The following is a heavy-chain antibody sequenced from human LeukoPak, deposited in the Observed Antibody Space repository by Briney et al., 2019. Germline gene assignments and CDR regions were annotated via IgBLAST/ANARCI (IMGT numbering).Heavy chain of an antibody. CDR1: GGSISSYY. D-gene: IGHD2-2*02. J-gene: IGHJ5*02. V-gene: IGHV4-4*09. CDR2: IYTSGST. CDR3: ARHNPAAILGWFDP. Sequence: PSETLSLTCTVSGGSISSYYWSWIRQPPGKGLEWIGYIYTSGSTNYNPSLKSRVTISVDTSKNQFSLKLSSVTAADTAVYYCARHNPAAILGWFDPWGQGTLVTVSS.